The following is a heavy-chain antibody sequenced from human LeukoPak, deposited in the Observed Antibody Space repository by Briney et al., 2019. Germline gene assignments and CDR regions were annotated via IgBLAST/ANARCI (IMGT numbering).Heavy chain of an antibody. CDR3: ARDFDFWSGYPRWGYFDL. CDR2: ISSNGGST. D-gene: IGHD3-3*01. J-gene: IGHJ2*01. CDR1: GFTLSSYA. Sequence: PGRSLRLSCAASGFTLSSYAMDWVRQAPGKGLEYVSAISSNGGSTYYANSVKGRFTISRDNSKNTLYLQMGSLRAEDMAVYYCARDFDFWSGYPRWGYFDLWGRGTLVTVSS. V-gene: IGHV3-64*01.